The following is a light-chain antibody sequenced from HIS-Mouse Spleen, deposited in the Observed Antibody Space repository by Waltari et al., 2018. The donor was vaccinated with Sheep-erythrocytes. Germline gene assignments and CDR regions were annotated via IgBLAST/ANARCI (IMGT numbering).Light chain of an antibody. CDR3: CSYAGSSTPWV. J-gene: IGLJ3*02. V-gene: IGLV2-23*01. CDR1: SSDVGSYNL. Sequence: QSALTQPASVSGSPGQSITISCTGTSSDVGSYNLVSWYQQHPGKAPKLMIYGGSKRRSGVSDRFSGSKSGNTASLTIYGLQAEDEADYYCCSYAGSSTPWVFGGGTKLTVL. CDR2: GGS.